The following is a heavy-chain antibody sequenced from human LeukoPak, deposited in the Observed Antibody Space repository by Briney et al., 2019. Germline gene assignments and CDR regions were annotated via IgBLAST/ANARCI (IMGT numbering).Heavy chain of an antibody. CDR2: INPNSGGS. CDR1: GYTFTGYY. J-gene: IGHJ4*02. V-gene: IGHV1-2*02. Sequence: GASVKVSCKSSGYTFTGYYMHWVRQAPGQGLEWMGWINPNSGGSNYAQKFQGRATIPRDTSISTAYMELSRLRSDDTAVYYCARDRDYDFWSGYSGEGFVDYWGQGTLVTVSS. CDR3: ARDRDYDFWSGYSGEGFVDY. D-gene: IGHD3-3*01.